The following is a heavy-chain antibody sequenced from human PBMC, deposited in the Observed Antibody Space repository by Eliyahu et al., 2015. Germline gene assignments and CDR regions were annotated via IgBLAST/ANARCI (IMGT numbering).Heavy chain of an antibody. J-gene: IGHJ4*02. CDR2: MNHSGDT. V-gene: IGHV4-34*01. D-gene: IGHD3-16*01. CDR3: ARGVVMMKNPLGV. CDR1: GESFSGHY. Sequence: QVQLQQWGAGLLKPSETLSLTCAVSGESFSGHYWTWIRQPPGKGLEWIGEMNHSGDTTYHPSLKSRVSMSVDRTKNLFFLVLTSVTAADTAMYYCARGVVMMKNPLGVWGQGVLVTVSS.